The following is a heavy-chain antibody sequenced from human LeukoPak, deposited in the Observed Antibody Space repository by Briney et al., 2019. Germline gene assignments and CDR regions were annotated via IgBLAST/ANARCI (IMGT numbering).Heavy chain of an antibody. D-gene: IGHD3-10*01. J-gene: IGHJ4*02. CDR1: GGSISSYY. CDR3: ARYRDGTGD. Sequence: PSETLSLTCTVSGGSISSYYWSWIRQPPGKGLEWIGYIYYSGSTNYNPSLKSRVTISVDTSKNQFSLKLSSVTAADLAVYYCARYRDGTGDCGQGTLVTVSS. CDR2: IYYSGST. V-gene: IGHV4-59*01.